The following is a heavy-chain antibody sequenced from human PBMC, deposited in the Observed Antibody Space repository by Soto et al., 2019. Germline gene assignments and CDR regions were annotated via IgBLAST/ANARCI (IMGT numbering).Heavy chain of an antibody. Sequence: GGSLRLSCAASGFTFSGSAMHWVRQASGKGLEWVGRIRNKANNYATAYGASVKGRFTISRDESKNTAYLHMNSLKTEDTAVYYCTASVYDDFLDYWAQGSLVPSP. CDR2: IRNKANNYAT. D-gene: IGHD5-12*01. CDR1: GFTFSGSA. V-gene: IGHV3-73*01. J-gene: IGHJ4*02. CDR3: TASVYDDFLDY.